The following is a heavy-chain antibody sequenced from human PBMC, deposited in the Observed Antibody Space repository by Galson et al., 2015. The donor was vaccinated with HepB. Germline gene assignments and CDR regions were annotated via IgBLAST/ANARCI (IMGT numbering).Heavy chain of an antibody. V-gene: IGHV3-11*01. J-gene: IGHJ5*02. CDR3: AKAAGWFDP. CDR1: GFSFSEFY. Sequence: SLRLSCAVSGFSFSEFYMTWIRQAPGKGLEWISYISESGTTTYYADSLKGRFTVSRDNAKKSLYLQMNSLRAEDTAVYYCAKAAGWFDPLGQGTLVTVFS. CDR2: ISESGTTT.